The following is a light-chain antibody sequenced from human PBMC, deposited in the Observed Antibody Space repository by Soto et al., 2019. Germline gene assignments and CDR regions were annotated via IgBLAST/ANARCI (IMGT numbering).Light chain of an antibody. CDR2: DAS. Sequence: EIVLTQSPATLSLSPGERATLSCRASQSVSSYLAWYQQKPGQAPRLLIYDASSRATGLPARFSGSWSGTHFTLTISSLEPEDFAVYYCQQRNYRTFGQGTRLEIK. CDR1: QSVSSY. J-gene: IGKJ5*01. V-gene: IGKV3-11*01. CDR3: QQRNYRT.